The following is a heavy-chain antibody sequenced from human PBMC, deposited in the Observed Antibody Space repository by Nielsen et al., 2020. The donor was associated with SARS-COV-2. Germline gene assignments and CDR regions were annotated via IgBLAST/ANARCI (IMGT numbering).Heavy chain of an antibody. CDR3: ARVVVAGDLTPFDS. D-gene: IGHD2-15*01. J-gene: IGHJ4*02. CDR1: EFTFSSYG. V-gene: IGHV3-30*02. CDR2: IRYDGSTE. Sequence: GESLKISCAASEFTFSSYGMHWVRQAPGKGLEWVAFIRYDGSTEYYADSVKGRFAISRDNSRDTVYLQMNSLRADDTAEYFCARVVVAGDLTPFDSWGQGTLVTVSS.